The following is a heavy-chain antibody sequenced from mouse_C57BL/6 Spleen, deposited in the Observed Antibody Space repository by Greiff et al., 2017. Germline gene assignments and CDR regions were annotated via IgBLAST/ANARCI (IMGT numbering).Heavy chain of an antibody. V-gene: IGHV10-1*01. CDR1: GFSFNTYA. CDR2: IRSKSNNYAT. J-gene: IGHJ2*01. D-gene: IGHD2-4*01. CDR3: VRHWDYDGRFDY. Sequence: EVKLMESGGGLVQPKGSLKLSCAASGFSFNTYAMNWVRQAPGQGLEWVARIRSKSNNYATYYADSVKDRFTISRDDSESMIYLQMNNLKTEDTAMYYCVRHWDYDGRFDYWGQGTTLTVSS.